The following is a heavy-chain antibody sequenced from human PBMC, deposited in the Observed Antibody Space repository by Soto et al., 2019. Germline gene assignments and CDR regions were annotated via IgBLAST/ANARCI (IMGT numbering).Heavy chain of an antibody. CDR1: GGTIRSPDW. D-gene: IGHD6-19*01. CDR3: ARGRGRYSSGWSWFDP. Sequence: SETLSLTCGVSGGTIRSPDWWTWVRQPPGKGLEWIGEIFQSGSTNYTPSLESRVTISVDKSKNQFSLTLTSVTAADTAVYFCARGRGRYSSGWSWFDPWGQGIFVTVS. CDR2: IFQSGST. J-gene: IGHJ5*02. V-gene: IGHV4-4*02.